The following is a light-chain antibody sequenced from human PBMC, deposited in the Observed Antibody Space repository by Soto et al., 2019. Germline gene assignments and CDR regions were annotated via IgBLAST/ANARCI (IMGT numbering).Light chain of an antibody. CDR2: GAS. CDR3: QQYNNWPFT. CDR1: QSVSSN. J-gene: IGKJ3*01. V-gene: IGKV3-15*01. Sequence: ESVRTQSPATLSVSPGERATLSCRASQSVSSNLAWYQQKPGQAPRLLIYGASTRATGIPARFSGSGSGTEFTLTLSSLQSGDFAVYYCQQYNNWPFTFGPGTKVDIK.